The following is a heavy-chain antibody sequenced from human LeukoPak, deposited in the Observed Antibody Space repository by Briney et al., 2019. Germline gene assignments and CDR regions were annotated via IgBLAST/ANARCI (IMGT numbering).Heavy chain of an antibody. CDR1: GFTFSDYY. Sequence: GGSLRLSCAASGFTFSDYYMSWIRQAPGKGLEWVSYISSSGSTIYYADSVKGRFTISRDNAKNSLYLQMNSLRAEDTAVYYCAREKLVRLILARWFDPWGQGTLVTVSS. J-gene: IGHJ5*02. CDR2: ISSSGSTI. CDR3: AREKLVRLILARWFDP. D-gene: IGHD1-1*01. V-gene: IGHV3-11*04.